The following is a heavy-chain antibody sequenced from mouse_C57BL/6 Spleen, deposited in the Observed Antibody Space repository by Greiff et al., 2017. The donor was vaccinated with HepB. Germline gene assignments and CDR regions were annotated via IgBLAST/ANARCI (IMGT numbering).Heavy chain of an antibody. CDR1: GFTFSSYT. Sequence: EVQRVESGGGLVKPGGSLKLSCAASGFTFSSYTMSWVRQTPEKRLEWVATISGGGGNPYYPDSVKGRFTISRDNAKNTLYLQMSSLRSEDTALYNCARRGTTVVADWYFDVWGTGTTVIVSS. CDR2: ISGGGGNP. D-gene: IGHD1-1*01. V-gene: IGHV5-9*01. CDR3: ARRGTTVVADWYFDV. J-gene: IGHJ1*03.